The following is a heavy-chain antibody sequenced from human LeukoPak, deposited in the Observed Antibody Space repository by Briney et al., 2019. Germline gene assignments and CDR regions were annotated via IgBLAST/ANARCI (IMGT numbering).Heavy chain of an antibody. J-gene: IGHJ4*02. V-gene: IGHV3-23*01. Sequence: GGSLRLSCAASGFTFSGYGMSWVRQAPGKGLEWVSGISGRGDNTDYADSVKGRFTISRDNSKNTLYLQMNSLRAEDTAVYYCAESDDYNDRYYFVSWGQGTLVTVSS. D-gene: IGHD5-24*01. CDR2: ISGRGDNT. CDR3: AESDDYNDRYYFVS. CDR1: GFTFSGYG.